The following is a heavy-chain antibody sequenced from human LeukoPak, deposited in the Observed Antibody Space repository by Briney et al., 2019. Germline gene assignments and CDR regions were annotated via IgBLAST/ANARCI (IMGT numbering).Heavy chain of an antibody. CDR2: INTNTGNP. D-gene: IGHD3-10*01. CDR3: ARRGGISRNYYYMDV. V-gene: IGHV7-4-1*02. Sequence: ASVKVSCKASGYTFSCHAMNWVRQAPGQGLEWMGWINTNTGNPTYAQGFTGRFVFSLDTSVSTAYLQISSLKAEDTAVYYCARRGGISRNYYYMDVWGTGTTVTVSS. CDR1: GYTFSCHA. J-gene: IGHJ6*03.